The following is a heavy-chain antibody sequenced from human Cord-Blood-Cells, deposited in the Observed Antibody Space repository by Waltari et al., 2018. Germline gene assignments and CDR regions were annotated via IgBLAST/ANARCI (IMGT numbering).Heavy chain of an antibody. CDR3: AREAAAEVNYYYMDV. CDR2: INPNSGGT. Sequence: HVPLVPSGAAVQKPGASVKVSCKALGSTFTVSYTPLRRTPTGQGLEWMGWINPNSGGTNYAQKCQGRVTMTRDTSISTAYMELSRLRSDDTAVYYCAREAAAEVNYYYMDVWGKGTTVTVSS. V-gene: IGHV1-2*02. D-gene: IGHD6-13*01. J-gene: IGHJ6*03. CDR1: GSTFTVSY.